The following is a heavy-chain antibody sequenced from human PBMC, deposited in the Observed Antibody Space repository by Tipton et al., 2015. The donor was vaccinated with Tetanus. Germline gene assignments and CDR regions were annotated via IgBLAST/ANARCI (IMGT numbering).Heavy chain of an antibody. CDR3: AREINNYGSGSGDGMDV. V-gene: IGHV3-48*03. CDR1: GFSLGRHE. D-gene: IGHD3-10*01. J-gene: IGHJ6*02. CDR2: IGSRDDVT. Sequence: SLRLSCVASGFSLGRHEMNWVRRAPGKGLEWVAYIGSRDDVTYYGDSVKGRFTISRDNAKNSLSLELTNLRVEDTAVYYCAREINNYGSGSGDGMDVWGQGTTVTVSS.